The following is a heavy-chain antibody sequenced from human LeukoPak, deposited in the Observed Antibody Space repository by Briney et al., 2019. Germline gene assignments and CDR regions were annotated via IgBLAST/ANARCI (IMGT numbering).Heavy chain of an antibody. V-gene: IGHV1-2*02. Sequence: ASVKVSCKPSGYTFTGYYMHWVRQAPGQGLEWMGWINPNSGDTNYAQKFHGRVTMTTNTSISTAHMELRRLRSDDKAVYDCASDSSSYHNFDYWGQGTLVTVSS. D-gene: IGHD6-6*01. CDR1: GYTFTGYY. CDR3: ASDSSSYHNFDY. J-gene: IGHJ4*02. CDR2: INPNSGDT.